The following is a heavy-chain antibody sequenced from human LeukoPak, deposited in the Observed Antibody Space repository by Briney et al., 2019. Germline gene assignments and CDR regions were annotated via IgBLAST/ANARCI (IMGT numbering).Heavy chain of an antibody. Sequence: SETLSLTCTVSGGSISSYYWSWIRQPPGKGLEWIGYIYYSGSTNYNPSLKSRVTISVDTSKNQFSLKLSSVTAADTAVYYCARGVYDFWSGYYGYYFDYWGQGTLVPVSS. V-gene: IGHV4-59*01. D-gene: IGHD3-3*01. CDR3: ARGVYDFWSGYYGYYFDY. CDR1: GGSISSYY. CDR2: IYYSGST. J-gene: IGHJ4*02.